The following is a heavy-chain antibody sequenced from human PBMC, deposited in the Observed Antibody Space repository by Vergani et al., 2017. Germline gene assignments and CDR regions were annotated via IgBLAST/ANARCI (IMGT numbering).Heavy chain of an antibody. CDR3: ARQYCGGDCYRPDYYYYGMDV. Sequence: QLQLQESGPGLVKPSETLSLTCTVSSGSISSSSYYWVWIRQPPGKGLEWIGTIYYSGSTYYNPSLKSRITISVDTSKNQFSLKLSSVTAADTAVYYCARQYCGGDCYRPDYYYYGMDVWVQGTTVTVSS. CDR2: IYYSGST. CDR1: SGSISSSSYY. J-gene: IGHJ6*02. D-gene: IGHD2-21*02. V-gene: IGHV4-39*01.